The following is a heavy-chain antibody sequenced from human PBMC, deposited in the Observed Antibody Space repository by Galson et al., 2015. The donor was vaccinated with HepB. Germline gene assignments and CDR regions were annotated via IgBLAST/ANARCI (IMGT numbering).Heavy chain of an antibody. D-gene: IGHD2-2*01. CDR1: GYSFTSYW. Sequence: QSGAEVKKPGESLKISCKGSGYSFTSYWIGWVRQMPGKGLEWMGIIYPGDSDTRYSPSFQGQVTISADKSISTAYLQWSSLKASDTAMYYCARLRTSPPSLYYYGMDVWGQGTTVTVSS. CDR3: ARLRTSPPSLYYYGMDV. V-gene: IGHV5-51*01. J-gene: IGHJ6*02. CDR2: IYPGDSDT.